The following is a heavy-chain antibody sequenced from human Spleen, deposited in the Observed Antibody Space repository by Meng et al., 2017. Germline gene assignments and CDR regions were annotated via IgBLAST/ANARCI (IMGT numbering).Heavy chain of an antibody. Sequence: QVQLQESGPGLVEPSGALSLTCAVSGGSISSNDWWSWVRQPPGKALEWIGEINHSGITNYNPSIKSRVTQSIDTSKNQFSLKIYDVTAADTAVYYCARSLAIAAAGFEYWGQGTLVTVSS. CDR1: GGSISSNDW. CDR2: INHSGIT. D-gene: IGHD6-13*01. V-gene: IGHV4-4*02. CDR3: ARSLAIAAAGFEY. J-gene: IGHJ4*02.